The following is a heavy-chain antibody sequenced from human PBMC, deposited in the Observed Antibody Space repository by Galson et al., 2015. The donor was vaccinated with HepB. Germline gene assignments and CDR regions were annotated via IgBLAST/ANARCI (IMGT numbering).Heavy chain of an antibody. CDR1: GYTFTSYG. V-gene: IGHV1-18*04. J-gene: IGHJ6*02. D-gene: IGHD6-13*01. CDR2: VSAHSGNT. Sequence: SVKVSCKASGYTFTSYGVSWVRQAPGQGLEWIGWVSAHSGNTNYAQKVQGRVTMTTDTSTTTAYMELRSLKSDDTAVYFCAREQQPASVTTLGYYGMDVWGQGTMVTVSS. CDR3: AREQQPASVTTLGYYGMDV.